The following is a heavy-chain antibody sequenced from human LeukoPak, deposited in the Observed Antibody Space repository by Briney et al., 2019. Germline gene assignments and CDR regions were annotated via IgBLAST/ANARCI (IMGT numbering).Heavy chain of an antibody. D-gene: IGHD6-13*01. Sequence: SVKVSCKASGGTFSSYAISWVRQAPGQGLEWMGRIIPILGIANYAQKFQGRVTITTDKSTSTAYMELSSLRSEDTAVYYCALSIAAAGYYYYGMDVWGQGTTVTVSS. V-gene: IGHV1-69*04. CDR3: ALSIAAAGYYYYGMDV. J-gene: IGHJ6*02. CDR1: GGTFSSYA. CDR2: IIPILGIA.